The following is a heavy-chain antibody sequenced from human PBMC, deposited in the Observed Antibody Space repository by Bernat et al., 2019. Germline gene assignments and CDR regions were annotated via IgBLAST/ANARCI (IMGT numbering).Heavy chain of an antibody. CDR3: AKDPYSSSWEGYYLDD. CDR1: GFTFSSYA. V-gene: IGHV3-23*01. D-gene: IGHD6-13*01. Sequence: EVQLLESGGGLVQPGGSLRLSCAASGFTFSSYAMSWVRQAPGKGLEWVSAISGSGGSTYYADSVKGRFTISRDNSKNTLYLQMNSLRAEDTAVYYCAKDPYSSSWEGYYLDDWGQGTLVTVSS. CDR2: ISGSGGST. J-gene: IGHJ4*02.